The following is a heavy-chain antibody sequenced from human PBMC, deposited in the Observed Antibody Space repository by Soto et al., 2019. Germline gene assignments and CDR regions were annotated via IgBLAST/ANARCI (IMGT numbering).Heavy chain of an antibody. CDR3: ARLTGFGSGYYDY. CDR1: GFTFSSYA. J-gene: IGHJ4*02. D-gene: IGHD3-3*01. CDR2: ISSNGGST. Sequence: GGSLRLSCTASGFTFSSYAMHWVRQAPGKGLECVSAISSNGGSTYYANSVKGRFTISRDNSKNTLYLQMGSLRAEDMAVYYCARLTGFGSGYYDYWGQGTLVTVSS. V-gene: IGHV3-64*01.